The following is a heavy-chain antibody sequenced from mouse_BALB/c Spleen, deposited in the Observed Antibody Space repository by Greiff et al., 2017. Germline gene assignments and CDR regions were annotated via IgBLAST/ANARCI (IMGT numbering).Heavy chain of an antibody. V-gene: IGHV5-12-1*01. CDR1: GFAFSSYD. CDR2: ISSGGGST. J-gene: IGHJ3*01. Sequence: EVKVVESGGGLVKPGGSLKLSCAASGFAFSSYDMSWVRQTPEKRLEWVAYISSGGGSTYYPDTVKGRFTISRDNAKNTLYLQMSSLKSEDTAMYYCARASSSRFAYWGQGTLVTVSA. CDR3: ARASSSRFAY. D-gene: IGHD1-1*01.